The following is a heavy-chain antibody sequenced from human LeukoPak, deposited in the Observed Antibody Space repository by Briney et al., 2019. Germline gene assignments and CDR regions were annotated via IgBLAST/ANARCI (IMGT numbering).Heavy chain of an antibody. CDR1: GGSFSGYY. V-gene: IGHV4-34*01. CDR2: INHSGST. Sequence: PSETLSLTCAVYGGSFSGYYWSWIRQPPGKGLEWIGEINHSGSTNYNPSLTSRVTISVDTSKNQFSLKLSSVTAAGTAVYYSARRLIGYYMDVWGKGTTVTVSS. CDR3: ARRLIGYYMDV. D-gene: IGHD3-22*01. J-gene: IGHJ6*03.